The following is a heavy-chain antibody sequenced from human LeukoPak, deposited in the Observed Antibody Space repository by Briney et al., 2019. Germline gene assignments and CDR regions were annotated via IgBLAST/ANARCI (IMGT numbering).Heavy chain of an antibody. Sequence: ASVKVSCKASGGTFSSYAISWVRQAPGQGLEWMGRIIPILGIANYAQKFQGRVTITADKSTSTAYMELSSLRSEDTAVYYCARVAVLGVRGYYFDYWGQGTLVTVSS. J-gene: IGHJ4*02. V-gene: IGHV1-69*04. CDR3: ARVAVLGVRGYYFDY. CDR2: IIPILGIA. D-gene: IGHD3-10*01. CDR1: GGTFSSYA.